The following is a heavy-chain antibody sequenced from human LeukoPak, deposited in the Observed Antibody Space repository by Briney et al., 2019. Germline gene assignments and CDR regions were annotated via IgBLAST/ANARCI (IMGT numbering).Heavy chain of an antibody. V-gene: IGHV4-61*02. D-gene: IGHD3-22*01. Sequence: SQTLSLTCTVSGGSISSGSYYWSWLRQPAGKGLEWIGRIYTSGSTNYNPSLKSRVTISVNTSKNQFSLKLSSVTAADTAVYYCARAVITMIVPSGDWFDPWGQGTLVTVSS. CDR2: IYTSGST. J-gene: IGHJ5*02. CDR3: ARAVITMIVPSGDWFDP. CDR1: GGSISSGSYY.